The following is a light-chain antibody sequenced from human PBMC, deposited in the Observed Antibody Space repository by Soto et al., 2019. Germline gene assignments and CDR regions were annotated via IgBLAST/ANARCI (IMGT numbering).Light chain of an antibody. Sequence: QLVLTQSPSASASLGASVKLTCTLSSEHSSYAIAWHQQQPEKGPRYLMKINSDGTHYKGDGIPDRFSGSSSGAGRYLTISSLQSEDEADYYCQTWGAGIVVFGGGTQLTVL. CDR3: QTWGAGIVV. CDR1: SEHSSYA. CDR2: INSDGTH. V-gene: IGLV4-69*02. J-gene: IGLJ2*01.